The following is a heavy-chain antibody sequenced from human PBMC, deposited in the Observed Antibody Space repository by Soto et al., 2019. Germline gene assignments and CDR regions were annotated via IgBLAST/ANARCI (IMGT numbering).Heavy chain of an antibody. J-gene: IGHJ6*02. D-gene: IGHD3-3*01. CDR1: GGTFSSYA. CDR2: IIPIFGTA. CDR3: ASGTTILGNYGMDV. Sequence: SVKVSCKASGGTFSSYAISCVRQAPGQGLEWMGGIIPIFGTANYAQKFQGRVTITADESTSTAYMELSSLRSEDTAVYYCASGTTILGNYGMDVWGQGTTVTVSS. V-gene: IGHV1-69*13.